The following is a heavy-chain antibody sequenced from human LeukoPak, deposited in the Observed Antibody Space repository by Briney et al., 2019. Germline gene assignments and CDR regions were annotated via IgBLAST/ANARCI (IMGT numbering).Heavy chain of an antibody. Sequence: SETLSLTCTVSGGSMNSYYWTWIRQPPGKGLEWVGHIYYSGSTNYNPSLNSRVTISVETSKTHFSLKLTSVTAADTAVYYGARVTGPHAFDIWGQGTMVTVSS. D-gene: IGHD2-21*02. CDR3: ARVTGPHAFDI. CDR1: GGSMNSYY. V-gene: IGHV4-59*01. J-gene: IGHJ3*02. CDR2: IYYSGST.